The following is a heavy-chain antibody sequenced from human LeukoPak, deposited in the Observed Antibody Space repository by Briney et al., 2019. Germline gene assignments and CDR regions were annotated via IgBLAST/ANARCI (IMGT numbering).Heavy chain of an antibody. J-gene: IGHJ4*02. CDR2: IYPGDSDT. D-gene: IGHD3-9*01. V-gene: IGHV5-51*01. CDR3: ARWDYDILTSYLEY. CDR1: GYSFTSYW. Sequence: GESLKISCQGSGYSFTSYWIGWVRQTPGKGLEWVGIIYPGDSDTRYSPSVQGQVTISADKSISTAYLQWSSLKASDTAMYYCARWDYDILTSYLEYWGQGTLVTVSS.